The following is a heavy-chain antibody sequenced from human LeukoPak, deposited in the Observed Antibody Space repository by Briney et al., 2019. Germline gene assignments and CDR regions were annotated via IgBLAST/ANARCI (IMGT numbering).Heavy chain of an antibody. CDR2: IYYSGST. V-gene: IGHV4-39*07. D-gene: IGHD3-22*01. Sequence: SETLSLTCTVSGGSISSSSYYWGWIRQPPGKGLEWIGSIYYSGSTYYNPSLKSRVTISVDTSKNQFSLKLSSVTAADTAVYYCAREDSVVSFDYWGQGTLVTVSS. CDR3: AREDSVVSFDY. J-gene: IGHJ4*02. CDR1: GGSISSSSYY.